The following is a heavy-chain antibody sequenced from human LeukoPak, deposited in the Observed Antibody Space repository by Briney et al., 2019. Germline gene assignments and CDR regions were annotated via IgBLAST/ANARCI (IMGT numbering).Heavy chain of an antibody. Sequence: GGSLRLSCAASGFTFSSYWMHWVRQVPGKGLVWVSRINSDGSSTSYADSVKGRFTISRDNAKNTMYLQMNSLRAEDTAVYYCARVYCSGGSCYSGYHFDYRGQGTLVTVSS. CDR2: INSDGSST. CDR1: GFTFSSYW. V-gene: IGHV3-74*01. D-gene: IGHD2-15*01. CDR3: ARVYCSGGSCYSGYHFDY. J-gene: IGHJ4*02.